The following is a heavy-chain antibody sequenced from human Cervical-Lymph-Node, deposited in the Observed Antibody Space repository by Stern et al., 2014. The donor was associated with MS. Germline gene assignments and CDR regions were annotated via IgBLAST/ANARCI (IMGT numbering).Heavy chain of an antibody. J-gene: IGHJ4*02. D-gene: IGHD1-26*01. CDR1: GYTFTAYF. Sequence: VHLGQSGAEVERPGASVKVSCKASGYTFTAYFLHWVRQAPGQGLEWMGWISPKTGSATYAQKFQDRVTMTRDTSINTGYMEVSSLRSDDTAVYYCARDRGSYSDYWGQGTLVAVSS. CDR3: ARDRGSYSDY. V-gene: IGHV1-2*02. CDR2: ISPKTGSA.